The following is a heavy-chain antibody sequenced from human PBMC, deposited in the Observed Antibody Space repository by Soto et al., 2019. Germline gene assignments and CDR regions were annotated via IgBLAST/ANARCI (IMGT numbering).Heavy chain of an antibody. CDR2: IIPIFGTA. CDR1: GGTFSSYA. CDR3: ARVEGSGGSYYAYYYYGMDV. D-gene: IGHD1-26*01. Sequence: SVKVSCKASGGTFSSYAISWVRQAPGQGLEWMGGIIPIFGTANYAQKFQGRVTITADESTSTAYMELSSLRSEDTAVYYCARVEGSGGSYYAYYYYGMDVWGQGTTVTVSS. J-gene: IGHJ6*02. V-gene: IGHV1-69*13.